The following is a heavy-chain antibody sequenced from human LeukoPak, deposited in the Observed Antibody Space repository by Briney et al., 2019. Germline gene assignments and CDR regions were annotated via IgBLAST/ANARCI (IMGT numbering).Heavy chain of an antibody. CDR3: ARVSQGAGVYYFDY. CDR1: GYTFTGYY. D-gene: IGHD6-19*01. J-gene: IGHJ4*02. V-gene: IGHV1-2*02. CDR2: INPNSGGT. Sequence: ASVKVSCKASGYTFTGYYMHWVRQAPGQGLEWTGWINPNSGGTNYAQKFQGRVTMTRDTSISTAYMELSRLRSDDTAVYYCARVSQGAGVYYFDYWGQGTLVTVSS.